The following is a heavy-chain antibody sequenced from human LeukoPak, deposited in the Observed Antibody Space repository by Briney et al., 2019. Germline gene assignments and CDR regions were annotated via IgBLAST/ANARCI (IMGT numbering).Heavy chain of an antibody. J-gene: IGHJ4*02. Sequence: TGGSLRLSCAASGFTFSSSAMSWVRQAPGKGLEWVSIINPSGGTTYYADSVKGRFTISRDNSKNTLYLQMNSLRAEDTAVYYCARRTAATYHFDYWGQGTLVTVSS. D-gene: IGHD6-25*01. CDR1: GFTFSSSA. V-gene: IGHV3-23*01. CDR2: INPSGGTT. CDR3: ARRTAATYHFDY.